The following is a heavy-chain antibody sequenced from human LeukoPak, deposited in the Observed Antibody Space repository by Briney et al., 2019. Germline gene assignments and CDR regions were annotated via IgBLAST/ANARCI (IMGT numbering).Heavy chain of an antibody. CDR3: AKDGGKTAAFDY. J-gene: IGHJ4*02. CDR2: IRYDGSNK. V-gene: IGHV3-30*02. Sequence: GGSLRLSCAASGFTFSNYGMHWVRRAPGKGLAWVAFIRYDGSNKYYADSVKGRFTISRDNSKNTLYLQMNSLRAEETAVYYCAKDGGKTAAFDYWGQGTLVTVSS. D-gene: IGHD3-16*01. CDR1: GFTFSNYG.